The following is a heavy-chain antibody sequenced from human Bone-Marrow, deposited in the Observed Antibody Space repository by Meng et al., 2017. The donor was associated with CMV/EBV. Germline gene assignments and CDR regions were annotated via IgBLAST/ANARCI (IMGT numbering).Heavy chain of an antibody. V-gene: IGHV3-9*01. CDR1: GFTFDDYA. CDR2: ISRSSGSV. D-gene: IGHD4-17*01. J-gene: IGHJ3*02. Sequence: SLKISCAASGFTFDDYAMHWVRQVPGKGLEWVSGISRSSGSVGYADSVQGRFTISRDNAKNSLYLQMNSLRTEDTALYYCAKGDHRGGDYVDAFDIWGQGTMVTVSS. CDR3: AKGDHRGGDYVDAFDI.